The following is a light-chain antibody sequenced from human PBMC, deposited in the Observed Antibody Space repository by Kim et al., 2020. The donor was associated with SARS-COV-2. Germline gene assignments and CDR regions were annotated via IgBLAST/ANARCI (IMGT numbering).Light chain of an antibody. J-gene: IGLJ2*01. CDR3: QTWGTGIQV. CDR2: INGDGSN. V-gene: IGLV4-69*01. Sequence: ASVNLTCSLSSRYKTYASEWHQQHPKKGPRDLMKINGDGSNIKGDGIPERFSGSRSGAERYLTISGLQSEDEADYYWQTWGTGIQVFGGGTQLTVL. CDR1: SRYKTYA.